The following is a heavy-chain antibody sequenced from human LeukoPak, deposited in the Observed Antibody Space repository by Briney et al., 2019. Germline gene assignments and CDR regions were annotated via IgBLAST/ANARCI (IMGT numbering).Heavy chain of an antibody. D-gene: IGHD3-10*01. CDR2: INHSGST. J-gene: IGHJ4*02. CDR1: GGSFSGYY. Sequence: PSETLSLTCAVYGGSFSGYYWSWIRQPPGKGLEWIGEINHSGSTNYNPSLKSLVTISVDTSKNQFSLKLSSVTAADTAVYYCARGAPMVRGVIIIDYWGQGTLVTVSS. V-gene: IGHV4-34*01. CDR3: ARGAPMVRGVIIIDY.